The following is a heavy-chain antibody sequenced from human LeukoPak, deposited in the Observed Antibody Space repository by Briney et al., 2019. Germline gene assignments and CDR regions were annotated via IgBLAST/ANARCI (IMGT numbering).Heavy chain of an antibody. J-gene: IGHJ4*02. CDR2: ISSSSSYI. CDR1: GFTFSSYS. D-gene: IGHD2-15*01. CDR3: ARAQTMVAATPGGY. Sequence: GGSLRLSCAASGFTFSSYSMNWVRQAPGEGLEWVSSISSSSSYIYYADSVKGRFTISRDNAKNSLYLQMNSLRAEDTAVYYCARAQTMVAATPGGYWGQGTLVTVSS. V-gene: IGHV3-21*01.